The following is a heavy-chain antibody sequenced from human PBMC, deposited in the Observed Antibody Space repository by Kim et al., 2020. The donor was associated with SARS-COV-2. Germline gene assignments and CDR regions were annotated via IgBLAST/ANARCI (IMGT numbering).Heavy chain of an antibody. CDR1: GFTFSSYA. V-gene: IGHV3-23*01. D-gene: IGHD3-10*01. CDR2: ISGSGGST. CDR3: AKDRLRGNTGWFGELLSPPNWFDP. Sequence: GGSLRLSCAASGFTFSSYAMSWVRQAPGKGLEWVSAISGSGGSTYYADSVKGRFTISRDNSKNTLYLQMNSLRAEDTAVYYCAKDRLRGNTGWFGELLSPPNWFDPWGQGTLVTVSS. J-gene: IGHJ5*02.